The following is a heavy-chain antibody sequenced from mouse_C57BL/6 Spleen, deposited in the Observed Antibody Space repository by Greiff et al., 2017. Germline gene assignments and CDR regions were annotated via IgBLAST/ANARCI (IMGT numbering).Heavy chain of an antibody. CDR3: ARGGSDDDVPYAMDY. CDR2: INPSTGGT. D-gene: IGHD2-4*01. J-gene: IGHJ4*01. CDR1: GYSFTGYY. V-gene: IGHV1-42*01. Sequence: VQLQQSGPELVKPGASVKISCKASGYSFTGYYMNWVKQSPEKSLEWIGEINPSTGGTTYNQKFKAKATLTVDKSSSTAYMQLKSLTSEDAAVYYCARGGSDDDVPYAMDYWGQGTSVTVSS.